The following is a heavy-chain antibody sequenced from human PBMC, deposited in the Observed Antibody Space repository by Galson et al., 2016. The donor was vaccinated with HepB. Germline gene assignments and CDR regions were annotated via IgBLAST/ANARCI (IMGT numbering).Heavy chain of an antibody. CDR2: ISYTGNT. CDR1: GGSIGGAGHY. V-gene: IGHV4-39*01. D-gene: IGHD2-21*01. J-gene: IGHJ3*02. Sequence: SETLSLTCTVSGGSIGGAGHYWSWIRQRPGQGLEWIGYISYTGNTYYNPSFKSRATISLDTSKNQFSLRLTSMTAADTATYYCARHCDGDCYNNLADAFDIWGQGTKVTVSS. CDR3: ARHCDGDCYNNLADAFDI.